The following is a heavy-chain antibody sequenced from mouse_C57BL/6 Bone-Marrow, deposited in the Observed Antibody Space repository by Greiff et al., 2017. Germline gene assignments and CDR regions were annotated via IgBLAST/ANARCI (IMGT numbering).Heavy chain of an antibody. CDR2: IYPGSGNT. D-gene: IGHD2-4*01. J-gene: IGHJ2*01. V-gene: IGHV1-76*01. CDR3: ASAPDYDYDGGLDY. Sequence: QVQLQQSGAELVRPGASVKLSCKASGYTFTDYYINWVKQRPGQGLEWIARIYPGSGNTYYNEKFKGKATLTAEKSSSTAYMQLSSLTSEDSAVYFCASAPDYDYDGGLDYWGQGTTLTVSS. CDR1: GYTFTDYY.